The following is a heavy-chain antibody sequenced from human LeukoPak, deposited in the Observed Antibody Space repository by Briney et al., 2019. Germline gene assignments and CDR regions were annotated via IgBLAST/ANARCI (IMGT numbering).Heavy chain of an antibody. J-gene: IGHJ6*03. Sequence: GGSLRLSCAASGFTFSSYAMSWVRQGPGKGLEWVAVISYDGSNKHYADSVNGRFTISRDNSKNTLYLQMNSLRAEDTALYYCAKDFSGKYCSSTSCYYMDVWGKGTTVTVSS. CDR2: ISYDGSNK. D-gene: IGHD2-2*01. CDR3: AKDFSGKYCSSTSCYYMDV. V-gene: IGHV3-30*18. CDR1: GFTFSSYA.